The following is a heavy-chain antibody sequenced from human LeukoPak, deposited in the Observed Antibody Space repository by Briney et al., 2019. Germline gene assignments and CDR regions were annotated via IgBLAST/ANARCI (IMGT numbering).Heavy chain of an antibody. Sequence: GASVKVSCKASGGTFSSYAISWVRQAPGQGLEWMGWISAYNGNTNYAQKLQGRVTMTTDTSTSTAYMELRSLRSDDTAVYYCARVFRSGYDFDYWGQGTLVTVSS. D-gene: IGHD5-12*01. CDR2: ISAYNGNT. CDR3: ARVFRSGYDFDY. J-gene: IGHJ4*02. V-gene: IGHV1-18*01. CDR1: GGTFSSYA.